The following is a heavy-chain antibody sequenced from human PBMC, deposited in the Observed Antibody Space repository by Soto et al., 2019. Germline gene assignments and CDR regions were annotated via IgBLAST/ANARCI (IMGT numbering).Heavy chain of an antibody. CDR1: GDTFSFYS. D-gene: IGHD3-10*01. CDR3: ATSYGSGYRAFDY. CDR2: VNPILSMS. V-gene: IGHV1-69*04. J-gene: IGHJ4*02. Sequence: QVQLVQFGAEVKRPGSSVKVSCKASGDTFSFYSINWVRQAPGLGLEWMGRVNPILSMSNYAQRFQGRVTMTADKATSTAYMELSGLRSEDTAMYYYATSYGSGYRAFDYWGQGALVTVSS.